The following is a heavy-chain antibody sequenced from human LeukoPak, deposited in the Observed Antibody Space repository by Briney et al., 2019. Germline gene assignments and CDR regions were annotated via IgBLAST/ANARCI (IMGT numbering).Heavy chain of an antibody. Sequence: ASVKVSCKASGYTFTGYYLHWVRQAPGQGLEWMGWINPNSGGTNYAQKFQGRVTMTRDTSISTAYMELSSLRSDDTAVYYCARDFFHGHCSGLSCFLLDYWGQGSLVTVSS. CDR1: GYTFTGYY. D-gene: IGHD2-15*01. V-gene: IGHV1-2*02. J-gene: IGHJ4*02. CDR2: INPNSGGT. CDR3: ARDFFHGHCSGLSCFLLDY.